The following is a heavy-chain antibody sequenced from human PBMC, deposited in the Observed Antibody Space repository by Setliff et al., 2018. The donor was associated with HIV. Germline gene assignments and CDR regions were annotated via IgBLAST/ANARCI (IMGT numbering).Heavy chain of an antibody. CDR1: GFTFSSYP. Sequence: LRLSCAASGFTFSSYPMSWVRQSPGKGPEWVSAISDGGGSTYYAVSVKGRLTISRDNSKNTLYLQMNSLRVEDTAVYYCAKEPKLGGIAAPFDYWGQGTLVTVSS. D-gene: IGHD6-6*01. J-gene: IGHJ4*02. CDR2: ISDGGGST. CDR3: AKEPKLGGIAAPFDY. V-gene: IGHV3-23*01.